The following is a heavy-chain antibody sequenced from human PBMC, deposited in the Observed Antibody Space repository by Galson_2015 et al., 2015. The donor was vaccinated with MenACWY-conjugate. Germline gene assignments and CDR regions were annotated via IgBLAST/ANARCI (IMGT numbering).Heavy chain of an antibody. CDR3: AKGFDDHFYFMDV. V-gene: IGHV3-23*01. CDR2: IRGSGANT. Sequence: SLRLSCAASGFVFSNYAMTWVRQAPGKGLEWVSGIRGSGANTYYAGSVRGRFTVSRDNSKNTLFLQMNTLRAEDMAVYYCAKGFDDHFYFMDVWGQGTTVSVSS. J-gene: IGHJ6*03. D-gene: IGHD3-10*01. CDR1: GFVFSNYA.